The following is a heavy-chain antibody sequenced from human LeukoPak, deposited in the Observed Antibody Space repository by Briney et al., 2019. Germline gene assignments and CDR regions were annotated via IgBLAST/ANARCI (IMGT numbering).Heavy chain of an antibody. D-gene: IGHD4-17*01. J-gene: IGHJ4*02. Sequence: GGSLRLSCAASGFTFSSSAMSWVRQAPGKGLEWVSSISGSGSGGSTYYADSVKGRFTISRDNSKNTLYLQMNSLRAEDTALYYCARHDYGDYYSGQGTLVTVSS. CDR2: ISGSGSGGST. CDR3: ARHDYGDYY. CDR1: GFTFSSSA. V-gene: IGHV3-23*01.